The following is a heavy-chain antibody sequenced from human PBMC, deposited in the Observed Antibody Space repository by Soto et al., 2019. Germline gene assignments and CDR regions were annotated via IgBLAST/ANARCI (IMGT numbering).Heavy chain of an antibody. CDR3: ASAGGTTGTCLWHFDS. Sequence: GGSLRLSCEASGFTFNTYIMHWVRQPPGKGLEWLAAIWYDGSHKYYSDSAKGRFIISRDNTKKKQYLEMNSLRAEDTAAYYCASAGGTTGTCLWHFDSWGQGPLVTFSS. CDR1: GFTFNTYI. D-gene: IGHD4-17*01. V-gene: IGHV3-33*01. J-gene: IGHJ4*02. CDR2: IWYDGSHK.